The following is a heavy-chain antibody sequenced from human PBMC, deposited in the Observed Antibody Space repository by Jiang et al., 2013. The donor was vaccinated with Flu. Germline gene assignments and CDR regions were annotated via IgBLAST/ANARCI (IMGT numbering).Heavy chain of an antibody. CDR2: ISYDDTNK. Sequence: QLVESGGGVVQPGRSLRLSCVGSGFTLSNYGMHWVRQAPGKGLEWVALISYDDTNKYYRDSVKGRFTVSRDNPRNTLYLQMNSLRAGDTAVYYCVRGPHYYHDTSGYMVLDYWGQGTLVTVSS. CDR3: VRGPHYYHDTSGYMVLDY. J-gene: IGHJ4*02. D-gene: IGHD3-22*01. CDR1: GFTLSNYG. V-gene: IGHV3-30-3*01.